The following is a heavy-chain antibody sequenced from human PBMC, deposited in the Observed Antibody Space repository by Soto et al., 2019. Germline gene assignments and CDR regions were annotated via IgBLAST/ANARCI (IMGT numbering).Heavy chain of an antibody. V-gene: IGHV3-30*18. CDR2: ISYDGSNK. CDR1: GFTFSSYG. CDR3: AKAPTGGDTAMLLDY. Sequence: QVQLVESGGGVVQPGRSLRLSCAASGFTFSSYGMHWVRQAPGKGLEWVAVISYDGSNKYYADYVKGRFTISRDNSKNTLYLQMNSLRAEDTAVYYCAKAPTGGDTAMLLDYWGQGTLVTVAS. J-gene: IGHJ4*02. D-gene: IGHD5-18*01.